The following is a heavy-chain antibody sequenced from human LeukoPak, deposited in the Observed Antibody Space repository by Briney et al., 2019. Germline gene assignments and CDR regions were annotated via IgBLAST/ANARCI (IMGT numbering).Heavy chain of an antibody. V-gene: IGHV4-39*01. CDR1: GGSISSSSYY. D-gene: IGHD2-15*01. CDR3: ARLATATAPIDY. J-gene: IGHJ4*02. Sequence: KPSETLSLTCTVSGGSISSSSYYWGWIRQPPGKGLEWIGSIYYSGSTYYNPSLKSRVTISVDTSKNQFSLKLSSVTAADTAVYYCARLATATAPIDYWGQGTLVTVSS. CDR2: IYYSGST.